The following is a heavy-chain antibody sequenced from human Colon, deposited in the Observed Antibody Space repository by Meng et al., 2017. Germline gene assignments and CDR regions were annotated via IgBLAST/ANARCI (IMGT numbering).Heavy chain of an antibody. D-gene: IGHD2-15*01. CDR1: GFTFSSYE. CDR2: ISSSGSTI. CDR3: ARTILRGLVVLDY. J-gene: IGHJ4*02. Sequence: GGSLRPSCAASGFTFSSYEMNWVRQAPGKGLEWVSYISSSGSTIYYADSVKGRFTISRDNAKNSLYLQMNSLRAEDTAVYYCARTILRGLVVLDYWGQGTLVTVSS. V-gene: IGHV3-48*03.